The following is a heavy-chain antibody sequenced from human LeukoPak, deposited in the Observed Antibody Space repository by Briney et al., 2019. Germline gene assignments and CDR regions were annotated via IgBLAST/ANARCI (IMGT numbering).Heavy chain of an antibody. V-gene: IGHV3-30*04. CDR2: ISYDGSNK. CDR3: ARDSGYAFDI. Sequence: GGSLRLSYAASGFTFSSYAMHWVRQAPGKGLEWVAVISYDGSNKYYADSVKGRFTISRDNSKNTLYLQMNSLRAEDTAVYYCARDSGYAFDIWGQGTMVTVSS. CDR1: GFTFSSYA. J-gene: IGHJ3*02. D-gene: IGHD1-26*01.